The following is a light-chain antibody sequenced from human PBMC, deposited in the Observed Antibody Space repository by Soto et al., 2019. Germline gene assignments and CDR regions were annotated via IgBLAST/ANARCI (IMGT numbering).Light chain of an antibody. CDR1: HDISTY. CDR3: QQLNTLPFT. CDR2: EAS. Sequence: DRQMTPTPSSLSASVGDRVTITFRASHDISTYLAWYQQKPGKAPKLMIYEASTLQSGVPSRFSGSGSGTEFTLTISGLLPEDFATYHCQQLNTLPFTFGQGTRLEIK. J-gene: IGKJ5*01. V-gene: IGKV1-9*01.